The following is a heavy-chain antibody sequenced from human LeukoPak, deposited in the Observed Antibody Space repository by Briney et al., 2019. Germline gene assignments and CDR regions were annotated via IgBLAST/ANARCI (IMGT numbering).Heavy chain of an antibody. D-gene: IGHD3-3*01. V-gene: IGHV3-15*01. Sequence: GGSLRLSCAASDFTFSNAWMTWVRQAPGKGLEWVGRIKSKTNGGTTDYAAPVKGRFSISRDDSKNTLFLQMYSLRTEDTGVYYCSTMSAIFGVVIPDYWGQGTLVSVSP. J-gene: IGHJ4*02. CDR1: DFTFSNAW. CDR3: STMSAIFGVVIPDY. CDR2: IKSKTNGGTT.